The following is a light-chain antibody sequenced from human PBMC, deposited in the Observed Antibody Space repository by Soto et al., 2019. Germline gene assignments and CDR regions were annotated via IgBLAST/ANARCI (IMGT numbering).Light chain of an antibody. Sequence: EIVLTQSPGTLSLSPGERATLSCRASQSLSSSYLAWYQQKPGQAPRLLMYGVSSRATGIPDRFSGGGSGTHFTLTISRLEPEDFAVYYCQQYGGSPPITFGQGTRLEIK. CDR2: GVS. CDR1: QSLSSSY. J-gene: IGKJ5*01. CDR3: QQYGGSPPIT. V-gene: IGKV3-20*01.